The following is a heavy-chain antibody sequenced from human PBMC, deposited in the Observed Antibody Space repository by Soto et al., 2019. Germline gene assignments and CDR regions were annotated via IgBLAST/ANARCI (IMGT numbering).Heavy chain of an antibody. CDR3: ARVRVRFLEWLGSEG. J-gene: IGHJ4*02. Sequence: QVQLVQSGAEVKKPGSSVKVSCKASGGTFSSYAISWVRQAPGQGLEWMGGIIPIFGTANYAQKFQGRVTITAAASTGTAYMELSSLSSEDTAVYYCARVRVRFLEWLGSEGWGQGTLVTVSS. CDR1: GGTFSSYA. CDR2: IIPIFGTA. V-gene: IGHV1-69*12. D-gene: IGHD3-3*01.